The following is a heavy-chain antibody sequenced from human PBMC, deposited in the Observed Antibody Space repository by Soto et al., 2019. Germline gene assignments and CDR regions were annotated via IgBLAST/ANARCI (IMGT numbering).Heavy chain of an antibody. D-gene: IGHD1-1*01. CDR2: MSHSGGT. Sequence: QVQLQQWGAGLLKPSETLSLTCAVYGGFVTSGSYYWSWIRQPPGKGLEWIGEMSHSGGTHFNPSLKSRVTISVETSKNQFTLKMRSVTAADTALYYCARVERGTATTVVDAFDIWGPGTMVTVSS. CDR3: ARVERGTATTVVDAFDI. CDR1: GGFVTSGSYY. J-gene: IGHJ3*02. V-gene: IGHV4-34*01.